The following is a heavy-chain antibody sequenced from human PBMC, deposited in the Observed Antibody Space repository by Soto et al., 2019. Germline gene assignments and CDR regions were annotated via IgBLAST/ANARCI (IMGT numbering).Heavy chain of an antibody. CDR2: IYYSGST. V-gene: IGHV4-31*03. CDR1: GGSISSGGYY. Sequence: PSETLSLTCTVSGGSISSGGYYWSWIRQHPGKGLEWIGYIYYSGSTYYNPSLKSRVTISVDTSKNQFSLKLSSVTAADTAVYYCARDQVGRVGYYYYGMDVWGQGTTVTVSS. CDR3: ARDQVGRVGYYYYGMDV. J-gene: IGHJ6*02.